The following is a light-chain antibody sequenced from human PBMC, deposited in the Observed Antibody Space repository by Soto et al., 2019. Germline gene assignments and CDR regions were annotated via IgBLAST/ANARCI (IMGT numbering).Light chain of an antibody. V-gene: IGLV2-8*01. Sequence: QSALTQPPSASGSPGQSVTISCTGTNSDVGGYNFVSWYQQHPGKAPELMVYEVTKRPSGVPDRFSGSKSGTTASLIVSGLQAEDAADYYCSSYAGSDTFVFGTGTKVTVL. CDR3: SSYAGSDTFV. J-gene: IGLJ1*01. CDR2: EVT. CDR1: NSDVGGYNF.